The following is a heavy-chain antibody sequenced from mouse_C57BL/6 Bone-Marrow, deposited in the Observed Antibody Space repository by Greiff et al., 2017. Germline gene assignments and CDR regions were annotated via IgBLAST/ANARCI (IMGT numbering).Heavy chain of an antibody. Sequence: VQLQQSGAELVRPGASVKLSCTASGFNIKDDYIHWVKQRPEQGLEWIGWIDPEIGDTEYASKFQGKATITSDTSSNTAYLQLSSLTSEDTAVYYRSPFDGNYFDFWGQGTPLTVAS. CDR1: GFNIKDDY. CDR3: SPFDGNYFDF. CDR2: IDPEIGDT. D-gene: IGHD2-3*01. J-gene: IGHJ2*01. V-gene: IGHV14-4*01.